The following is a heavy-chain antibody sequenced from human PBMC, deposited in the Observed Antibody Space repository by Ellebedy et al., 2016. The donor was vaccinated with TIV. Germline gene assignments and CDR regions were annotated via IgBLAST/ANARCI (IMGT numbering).Heavy chain of an antibody. CDR3: ARDTRFIDHQHNWFDP. J-gene: IGHJ5*02. D-gene: IGHD1-26*01. CDR2: ISSSGTAI. V-gene: IGHV3-11*01. CDR1: GFIFSDYY. Sequence: GGSLRLSCAASGFIFSDYYMSWIRQAPGQGLEWVSYISSSGTAIYYADSVKCRFTISRDNAKNSLYLQMNSLRADDTAIYYCARDTRFIDHQHNWFDPWGQGTLVTVSS.